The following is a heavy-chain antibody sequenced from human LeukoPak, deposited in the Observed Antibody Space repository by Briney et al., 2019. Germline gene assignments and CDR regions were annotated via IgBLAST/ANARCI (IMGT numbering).Heavy chain of an antibody. J-gene: IGHJ4*02. Sequence: SVKVSCKASGYTFTSYGISWVRQAPGQGLEWMGGIIPIFGTANYAQKFQGRVTITADESTSTAYMELSSLRSEDTAVYYCANSPDYGSGSYYERGYFDYWGQGTLVTVSS. D-gene: IGHD3-10*01. CDR3: ANSPDYGSGSYYERGYFDY. V-gene: IGHV1-69*13. CDR1: GYTFTSYG. CDR2: IIPIFGTA.